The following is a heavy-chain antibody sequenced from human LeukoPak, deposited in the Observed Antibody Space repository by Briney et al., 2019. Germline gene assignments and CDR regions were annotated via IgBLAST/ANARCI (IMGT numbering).Heavy chain of an antibody. CDR3: ATGRVGYFDY. D-gene: IGHD1-26*01. CDR1: GFTFSSYA. Sequence: GGSLRLSCAASGFTFSSYAMHWVRQAPGKGLEWVAVISSDGSKKYYADSVKGRFTISRDDSKNTLYLQMNSLRADGTAVYYCATGRVGYFDYWGQGTPVTVSS. J-gene: IGHJ4*02. V-gene: IGHV3-30*14. CDR2: ISSDGSKK.